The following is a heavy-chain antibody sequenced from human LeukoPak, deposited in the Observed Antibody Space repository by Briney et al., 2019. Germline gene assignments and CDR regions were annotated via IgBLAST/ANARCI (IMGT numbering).Heavy chain of an antibody. Sequence: SQTLSLTCTVSGGSISSGDYYWSWIRQPPGKGLEWIGYIYYSGSTYYNPSLKSRVTISVDTSKNQFSLKLSSVTAADTAVYYCARVGARHLSFDIWGQGTMVTVSS. J-gene: IGHJ3*02. CDR1: GGSISSGDYY. CDR3: ARVGARHLSFDI. V-gene: IGHV4-30-4*01. CDR2: IYYSGST. D-gene: IGHD1-26*01.